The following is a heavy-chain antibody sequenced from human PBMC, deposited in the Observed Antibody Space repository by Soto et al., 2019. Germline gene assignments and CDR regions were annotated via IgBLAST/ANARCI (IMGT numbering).Heavy chain of an antibody. CDR2: IYWDDDK. D-gene: IGHD3-10*01. Sequence: QITLKESGPTLVKPTQTLTLTCTFSGFSLSTSGVGVGWIRQPPGKTLELLALIYWDDDKRYSPSLKSRLTITKDTSKNRVVLTMTNMDPVDTATYYCAHRLKVSGGYYFDYWGQGTLVTVSS. CDR3: AHRLKVSGGYYFDY. CDR1: GFSLSTSGVG. J-gene: IGHJ4*02. V-gene: IGHV2-5*02.